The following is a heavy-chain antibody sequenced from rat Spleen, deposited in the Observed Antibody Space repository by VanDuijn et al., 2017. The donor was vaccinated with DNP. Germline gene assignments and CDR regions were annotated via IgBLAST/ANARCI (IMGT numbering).Heavy chain of an antibody. Sequence: EVQLVESGGGLVQPGGSLKLSCVASGFTFSSYWMFWIRQAPGKGLEWIASINPDGGSIGYSGSVKGRFTISRDNAENTVYLQMNSLRSEDTATYYCARHDGGWVWGQGVMVTVSS. CDR1: GFTFSSYW. CDR3: ARHDGGWV. D-gene: IGHD1-11*01. J-gene: IGHJ2*01. V-gene: IGHV5-58*01. CDR2: INPDGGSI.